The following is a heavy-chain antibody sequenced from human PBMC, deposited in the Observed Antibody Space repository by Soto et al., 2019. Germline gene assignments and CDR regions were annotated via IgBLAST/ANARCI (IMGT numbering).Heavy chain of an antibody. J-gene: IGHJ5*02. V-gene: IGHV1-46*02. CDR1: GYTFNTYY. Sequence: GASVKVSCTPSGYTFNTYYSHWLRQAPGQALEWMGVIHPSGGGTTYAQKFLGRVTVTRDTSTSTVYMELSSLRSEDTAVYYCARVYPSDTRYGYVGNNWFDPWGQGTLVTVSS. D-gene: IGHD5-18*01. CDR2: IHPSGGGT. CDR3: ARVYPSDTRYGYVGNNWFDP.